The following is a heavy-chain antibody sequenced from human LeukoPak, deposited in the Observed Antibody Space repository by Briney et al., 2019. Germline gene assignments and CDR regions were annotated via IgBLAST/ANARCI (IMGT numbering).Heavy chain of an antibody. CDR3: ARSLPGAIGAADF. D-gene: IGHD6-13*01. J-gene: IGHJ4*02. Sequence: SETLSLTCTVSGVSIVSYYWSWIRQPPGKGLEWIAFIHSSGSTGYNPSLKSRFTISVDTSKNHFSLKVTSMSAADTGVYYCARSLPGAIGAADFWGQGTLVTVSS. CDR1: GVSIVSYY. V-gene: IGHV4-59*01. CDR2: IHSSGST.